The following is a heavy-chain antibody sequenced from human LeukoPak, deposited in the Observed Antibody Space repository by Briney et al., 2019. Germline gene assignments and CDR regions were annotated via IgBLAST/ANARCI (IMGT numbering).Heavy chain of an antibody. D-gene: IGHD3-9*01. V-gene: IGHV1-69*04. CDR1: GGTFSSYA. CDR2: IIPILGIA. J-gene: IGHJ4*02. CDR3: ASSTSGYYDILTGYQKFDY. Sequence: GASVKVSCKASGGTFSSYAISWVRQAPGQGLEWMGRIIPILGIANYAQKFQGRVTITADKSTSTAYMELSSLRSEDTAVYYCASSTSGYYDILTGYQKFDYWGLGTLVTVSS.